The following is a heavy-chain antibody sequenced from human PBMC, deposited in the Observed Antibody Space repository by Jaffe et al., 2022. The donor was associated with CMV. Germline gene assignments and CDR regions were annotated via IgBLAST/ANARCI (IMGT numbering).Heavy chain of an antibody. D-gene: IGHD3-3*01. CDR2: INPNSGGT. J-gene: IGHJ4*02. Sequence: QVQLVQSGAEVKKPGASVKVSCKASGYTFTGYYMHWVRQAPGQGLEWMGWINPNSGGTNYAQKFQGRVTMTRDTSISTAYMELSRLRSDDTAVYYCARDPGYYDFWSGKRKIDYWGQGTLVTVSS. CDR1: GYTFTGYY. CDR3: ARDPGYYDFWSGKRKIDY. V-gene: IGHV1-2*02.